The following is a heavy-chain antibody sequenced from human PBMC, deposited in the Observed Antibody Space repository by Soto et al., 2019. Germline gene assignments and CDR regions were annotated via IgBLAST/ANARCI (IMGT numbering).Heavy chain of an antibody. Sequence: QVQLQESGPGLVKPSQTLSLTCTVSGGSISSGGYYWSWIRQHPGKGLEWIGYIYYSGRTYYNPSLKSRVTISVDTSKNQFSLKLSSVTAADTAVYYCAKDRPHIPYCGGDCHTHAFDIWGQGTMVTVSS. CDR1: GGSISSGGYY. D-gene: IGHD2-21*02. J-gene: IGHJ3*02. CDR3: AKDRPHIPYCGGDCHTHAFDI. CDR2: IYYSGRT. V-gene: IGHV4-31*03.